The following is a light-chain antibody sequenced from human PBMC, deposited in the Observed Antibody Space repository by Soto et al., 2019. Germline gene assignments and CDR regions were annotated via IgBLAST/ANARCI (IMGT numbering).Light chain of an antibody. Sequence: DIQMTQTQSSLSASVVDRVTITCRARQTINTYLNWYQQTPGTAPKLLIYAASSLESGVPSRFTGSGSGTDFTLTISSLQPEDFATYFCHQTYITPWMFGQGTKVDIK. V-gene: IGKV1-39*01. CDR1: QTINTY. J-gene: IGKJ1*01. CDR2: AAS. CDR3: HQTYITPWM.